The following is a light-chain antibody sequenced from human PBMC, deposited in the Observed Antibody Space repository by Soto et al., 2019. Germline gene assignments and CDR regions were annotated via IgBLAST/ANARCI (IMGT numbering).Light chain of an antibody. J-gene: IGKJ1*01. Sequence: DIQMTQSPSTLSASVGDRVTITCRASQSISSWLAWYQQKPGKAPNLLIYDASSLESGVPSRFSGSGSGTEFTLTISSLQPDDFATYYCQQYNSSPEFGQGTKVEIK. CDR2: DAS. CDR3: QQYNSSPE. V-gene: IGKV1-5*01. CDR1: QSISSW.